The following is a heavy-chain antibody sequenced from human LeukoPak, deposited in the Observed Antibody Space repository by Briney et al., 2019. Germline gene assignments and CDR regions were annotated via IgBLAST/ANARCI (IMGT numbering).Heavy chain of an antibody. J-gene: IGHJ4*02. V-gene: IGHV1-2*02. D-gene: IGHD6-13*01. CDR2: INPNSGGT. Sequence: ASVKVSCKASGYTFTGYYMHWVRQAPGQGLEWMGWINPNSGGTNYARKFQGRVTMTRDTSISTAYMELSRLRSDDTAVYYCARGLGSSSWLALGYWGQGTLVTVSS. CDR1: GYTFTGYY. CDR3: ARGLGSSSWLALGY.